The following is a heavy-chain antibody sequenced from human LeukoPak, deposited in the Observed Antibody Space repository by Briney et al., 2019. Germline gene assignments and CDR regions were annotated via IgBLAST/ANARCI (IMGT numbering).Heavy chain of an antibody. Sequence: GGSLRLSCAASGFTFSSYWMHWVRQTPGKGLVWVSRLNSDGSSTSYADSVKGRFTISRYNAKNTLYLNMNSLRAEDTAVYYCSRRWLQHAFDIWGQGTMVTVSS. D-gene: IGHD5-24*01. CDR1: GFTFSSYW. CDR3: SRRWLQHAFDI. V-gene: IGHV3-74*01. CDR2: LNSDGSST. J-gene: IGHJ3*02.